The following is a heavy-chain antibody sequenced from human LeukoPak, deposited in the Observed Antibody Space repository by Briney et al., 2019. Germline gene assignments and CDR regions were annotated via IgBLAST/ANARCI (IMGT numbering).Heavy chain of an antibody. CDR1: GFTFSDYW. J-gene: IGHJ4*02. V-gene: IGHV3-7*01. CDR3: ARLSRMGY. D-gene: IGHD6-13*01. CDR2: IKQDGSKK. Sequence: GGSLRLSCAASGFTFSDYWMTWVRQAPGKGLEWVANIKQDGSKKSYVDSVKGRFTISRDNAKNSLYLQMNSLRTEDTAVYSCARLSRMGYWGQGTLVTVSS.